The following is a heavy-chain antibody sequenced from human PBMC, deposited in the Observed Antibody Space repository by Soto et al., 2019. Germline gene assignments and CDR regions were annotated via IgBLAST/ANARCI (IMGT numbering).Heavy chain of an antibody. CDR2: IYYSGST. J-gene: IGHJ4*02. CDR1: GGSISSGGYY. Sequence: QVQLQESGPGLVKPSQTLSLTCTVSGGSISSGGYYWSWIRQHPGKGLEWIGYIYYSGSTYYNPSLKSRVNISVDTSKNQFSRKLSSVTAADTAVYYCARDPGGSSWRPYYFDYWGQGTLVTVSS. D-gene: IGHD6-13*01. CDR3: ARDPGGSSWRPYYFDY. V-gene: IGHV4-31*03.